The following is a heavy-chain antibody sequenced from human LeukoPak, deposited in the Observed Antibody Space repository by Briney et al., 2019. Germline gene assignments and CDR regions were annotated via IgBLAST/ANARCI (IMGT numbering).Heavy chain of an antibody. J-gene: IGHJ4*02. V-gene: IGHV4-61*02. D-gene: IGHD3-10*01. Sequence: PSQTLSLTCTVSGDSISSGDYYWSWIRQPAGKGLEWIGRIYTSGSTNYNPSLKSRVTMSVDTSKNQFSLRLSSVTAAGTAVYYCARHFYFRGAVPAAMYVYGSGSYFDYWGQGTLVTVSS. CDR2: IYTSGST. CDR1: GDSISSGDYY. CDR3: ARHFYFRGAVPAAMYVYGSGSYFDY.